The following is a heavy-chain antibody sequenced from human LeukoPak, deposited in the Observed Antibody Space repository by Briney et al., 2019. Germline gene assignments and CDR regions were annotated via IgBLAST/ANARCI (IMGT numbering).Heavy chain of an antibody. D-gene: IGHD3-22*01. CDR1: GYTFTGYS. CDR2: INPNSGGT. CDR3: ARGDSSGYFGGEYYFDY. J-gene: IGHJ4*02. V-gene: IGHV1-2*06. Sequence: GASVKVSCKASGYTFTGYSMHWVRQAPGQGLEWMGRINPNSGGTNYAQKFQGRVTMTRDTSISTAYMELSRLRSDDTAVYYCARGDSSGYFGGEYYFDYWGQGTLVTVSS.